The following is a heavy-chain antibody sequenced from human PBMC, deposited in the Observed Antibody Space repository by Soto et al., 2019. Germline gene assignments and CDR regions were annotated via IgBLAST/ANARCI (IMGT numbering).Heavy chain of an antibody. Sequence: GGSLRLSCAASGFTFSNYWMTWVRQAPGKGLEWVANIKEDGSEKHYVDSVKGRFTISRDNAKNTLYLQMNSLRVEDTDVYLGSREAVAGAKALNYWGQGALVTVSS. CDR3: SREAVAGAKALNY. CDR2: IKEDGSEK. V-gene: IGHV3-7*01. J-gene: IGHJ4*02. CDR1: GFTFSNYW. D-gene: IGHD1-26*01.